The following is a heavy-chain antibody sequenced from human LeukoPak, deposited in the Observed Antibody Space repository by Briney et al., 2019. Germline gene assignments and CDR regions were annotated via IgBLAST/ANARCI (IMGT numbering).Heavy chain of an antibody. J-gene: IGHJ3*02. CDR3: ARFMPRVTAIPHDGFDI. CDR1: GGSISSGGYS. Sequence: SQTLSLTCAVSGGSISSGGYSWSWIRQPPGKGLECIGEINHGGSTNYNPSLKSRVTISVDTSKNQLSLKLSSVTAADTAVYYCARFMPRVTAIPHDGFDIWGQGTMVTVSS. D-gene: IGHD2-21*02. CDR2: INHGGST. V-gene: IGHV4-30-2*01.